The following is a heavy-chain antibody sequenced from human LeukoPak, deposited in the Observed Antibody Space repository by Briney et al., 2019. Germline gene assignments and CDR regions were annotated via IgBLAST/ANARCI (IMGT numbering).Heavy chain of an antibody. CDR1: GYSISSGYY. CDR2: ILHSGST. CDR3: ARLYSGSFHAFDI. D-gene: IGHD1-26*01. Sequence: SETLSLTCTVSGYSISSGYYWGWIRQPPGKGLGWVGSILHSGSTYYNPSLKSRVTISADTSKNQFSLKLNSVTAEDTAVYYCARLYSGSFHAFDIWGQGTMVTVSS. V-gene: IGHV4-38-2*02. J-gene: IGHJ3*02.